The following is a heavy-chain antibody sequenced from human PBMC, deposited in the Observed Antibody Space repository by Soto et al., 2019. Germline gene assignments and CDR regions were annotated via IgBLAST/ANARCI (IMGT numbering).Heavy chain of an antibody. CDR2: ISYDGSNN. CDR1: GFTFSSYA. V-gene: IGHV3-30-3*01. D-gene: IGHD4-4*01. J-gene: IGHJ2*01. Sequence: QVQLVESGGGVVQPGRSLRLSCAASGFTFSSYAMHWVRQAPGKGLEWVAVISYDGSNNYYADSVKGRFTISSDNSKNTLYLQMNSLRAEDTAVYYCARPLWRDDYNWGYFDLWGRGTLVTVSS. CDR3: ARPLWRDDYNWGYFDL.